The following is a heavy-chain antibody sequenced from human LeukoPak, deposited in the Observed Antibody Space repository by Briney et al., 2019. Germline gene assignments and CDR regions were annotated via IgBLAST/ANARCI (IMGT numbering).Heavy chain of an antibody. CDR2: IYYSGST. J-gene: IGHJ6*02. V-gene: IGHV4-59*08. Sequence: PSETLSLTCTVSGGSISSYYWSWIRQPPGKGLEWIGYIYYSGSTNYNPSLKSRVTISVGTSKNQFSLKLSSVTAADTAVYYCASSPRLQPYYYGMDVWGQGTTVTVSS. CDR1: GGSISSYY. CDR3: ASSPRLQPYYYGMDV. D-gene: IGHD4-11*01.